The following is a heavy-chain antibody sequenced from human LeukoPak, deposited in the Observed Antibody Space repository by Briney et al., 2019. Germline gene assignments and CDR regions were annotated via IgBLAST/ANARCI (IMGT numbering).Heavy chain of an antibody. V-gene: IGHV1-3*01. D-gene: IGHD3-9*01. CDR2: INAGNGNT. CDR1: GYTFTSYA. CDR3: AKEPEYDILTGYLDY. Sequence: ASVKVSCKASGYTFTSYAMHWVRQAPGQRLEWMGWINAGNGNTKYSQKFQGRVTITRDTSASTAYMELSSLRSEDTAVYYCAKEPEYDILTGYLDYWGQGTLVTVSS. J-gene: IGHJ4*02.